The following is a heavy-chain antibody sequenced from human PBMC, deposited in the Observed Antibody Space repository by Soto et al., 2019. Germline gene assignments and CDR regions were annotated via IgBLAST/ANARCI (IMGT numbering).Heavy chain of an antibody. CDR1: GGYISSSSYY. Sequence: SETLSLTCTVSGGYISSSSYYWGWIRQPPGKGLEWIGSIYYSGSTYYNPSLKSRVTISVDTSKNQFSLKLSSVTAADTAVYYCASFRNPPYYDFWSGYLPGVFDYWGQGTLVTVSS. CDR3: ASFRNPPYYDFWSGYLPGVFDY. V-gene: IGHV4-39*01. CDR2: IYYSGST. D-gene: IGHD3-3*01. J-gene: IGHJ4*02.